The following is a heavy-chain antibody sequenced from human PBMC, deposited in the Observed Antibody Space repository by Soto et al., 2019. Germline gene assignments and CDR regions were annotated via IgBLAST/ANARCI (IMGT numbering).Heavy chain of an antibody. V-gene: IGHV1-2*04. J-gene: IGHJ6*03. CDR2: IKPNGVVT. CDR1: GDSFNDYY. Sequence: QVQLVQSGAEVRKPGASVTVSCRSSGDSFNDYYIHWVRQAPGQGFEWMGWIKPNGVVTKYAQKFQGWVSMTRDTSIRTVYMQLSRLRSDDTAVYYCARESGGATATLDYYYFYMDVWGTGTTVTVSS. D-gene: IGHD5-12*01. CDR3: ARESGGATATLDYYYFYMDV.